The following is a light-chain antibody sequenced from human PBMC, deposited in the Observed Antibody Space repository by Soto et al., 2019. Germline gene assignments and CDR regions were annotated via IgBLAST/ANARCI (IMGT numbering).Light chain of an antibody. CDR3: SSYAASNNFYFV. J-gene: IGLJ3*02. CDR2: EVT. Sequence: QSVLTQPPSASGSPGQSVTISCTGTSSDVGGYNYVSWYQQYPGRAPKLMIYEVTKRPSGVPDRFSGSKSGNTASLTVSGLQAEYEAEYYCSSYAASNNFYFVFGGGTKVTVL. CDR1: SSDVGGYNY. V-gene: IGLV2-8*01.